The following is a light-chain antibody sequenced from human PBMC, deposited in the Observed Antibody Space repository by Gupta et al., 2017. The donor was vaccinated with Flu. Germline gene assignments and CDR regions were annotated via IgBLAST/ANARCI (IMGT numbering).Light chain of an antibody. J-gene: IGLJ3*02. CDR3: SSYTGISTPLV. CDR1: SSDVGGYNY. V-gene: IGLV2-14*01. CDR2: EVS. Sequence: QSALTQPASVSGSPGQSITISCTGPSSDVGGYNYVSWYQQHPGKAPKLMVYEVSNRPAGVSNRFSGSKSGNTASLTISGLHAEDEADYYCSSYTGISTPLVFGGGTKLTVL.